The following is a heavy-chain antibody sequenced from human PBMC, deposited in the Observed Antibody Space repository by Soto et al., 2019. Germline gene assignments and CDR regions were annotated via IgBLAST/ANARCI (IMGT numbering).Heavy chain of an antibody. V-gene: IGHV4-39*01. J-gene: IGHJ1*01. D-gene: IGHD4-17*01. Sequence: QLQLQESGPGLVKPSQTLSLTCSVSGGSISGNGYSWGWIRQSSTRGLEWLGSRHLAGATDYSPSRESRITVAVDTSRNQFALRMSSVTAADTAVYDCVRDYESVASKVDFFQHWGPGILVTVSS. CDR1: GGSISGNGYS. CDR3: VRDYESVASKVDFFQH. CDR2: RHLAGAT.